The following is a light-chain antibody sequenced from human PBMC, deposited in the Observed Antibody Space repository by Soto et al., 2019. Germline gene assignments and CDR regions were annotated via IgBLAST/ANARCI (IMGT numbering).Light chain of an antibody. Sequence: IVWTQSPGTLSLSPGERATLSCSASQSVSSTYLAWYQQKSGQAPRLLIYGASSMPTDIPDRFSGSGSGNEFSHTSSRLEPEDFGVEYQQLYDGSPMYPLGQGTMLQIK. CDR1: QSVSSTY. CDR3: QLYDGSPMYP. CDR2: GAS. J-gene: IGKJ2*01. V-gene: IGKV3-20*01.